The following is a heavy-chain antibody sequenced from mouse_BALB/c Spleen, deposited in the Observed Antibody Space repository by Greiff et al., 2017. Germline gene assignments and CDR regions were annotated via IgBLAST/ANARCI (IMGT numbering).Heavy chain of an antibody. V-gene: IGHV3-2*02. D-gene: IGHD1-1*01. CDR3: ARSIYYGSSSNAMDY. J-gene: IGHJ4*01. CDR2: ISYSGST. CDR1: GYSITSDYA. Sequence: EVMLVESGPGLVKPSQSLSLTCTVTGYSITSDYAWNWIRQFPGNKLEWMGYISYSGSTSYNPSLKSRISITRDTSKNQFFLQLNSVTTEDTATYYCARSIYYGSSSNAMDYWGQGTSVTVSS.